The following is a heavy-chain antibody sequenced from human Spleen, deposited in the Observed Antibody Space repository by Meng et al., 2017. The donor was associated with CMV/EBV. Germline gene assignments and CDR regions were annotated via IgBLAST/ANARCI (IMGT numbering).Heavy chain of an antibody. D-gene: IGHD2-15*01. CDR2: INPNSGGT. CDR3: ATSVVPAAQYYYYGMDV. V-gene: IGHV1-2*02. Sequence: ASVKVSCKVSAYTFTDSYIHWVRQAPGQGLEWMGWINPNSGGTNFAQKFQGRVTVTRDTSISTAYMELSRLRSDDTAVYYCATSVVPAAQYYYYGMDVWGQGTTVTVSS. J-gene: IGHJ6*02. CDR1: AYTFTDSY.